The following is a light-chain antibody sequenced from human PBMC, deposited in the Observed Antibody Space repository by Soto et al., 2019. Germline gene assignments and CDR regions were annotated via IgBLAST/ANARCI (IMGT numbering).Light chain of an antibody. CDR1: QSVSSSY. J-gene: IGKJ4*01. Sequence: ENVLTQSPGTLSLSPGERATLSCRASQSVSSSYLAWYQQKPGQAPRLLIYGASSRATGIPDRFSGGGSGTDFTLTISRLEPEDFAVYYCQQYGSSPLTFGGGTKVDVK. CDR2: GAS. V-gene: IGKV3-20*01. CDR3: QQYGSSPLT.